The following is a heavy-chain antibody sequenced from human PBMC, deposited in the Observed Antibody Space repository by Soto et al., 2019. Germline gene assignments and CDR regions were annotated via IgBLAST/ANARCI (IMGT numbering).Heavy chain of an antibody. CDR1: GYTFTGYY. CDR2: INPNSGGT. Sequence: ASVKVSCKASGYTFTGYYMHWVRQAPGQGLEWMGWINPNSGGTNYAQKFQGRVTMARDTSISTAYMELSSLRSDDTAVYYCTYDLTLWYWGQGTLVTVSS. CDR3: TYDLTLWY. V-gene: IGHV1-2*02. D-gene: IGHD5-12*01. J-gene: IGHJ4*02.